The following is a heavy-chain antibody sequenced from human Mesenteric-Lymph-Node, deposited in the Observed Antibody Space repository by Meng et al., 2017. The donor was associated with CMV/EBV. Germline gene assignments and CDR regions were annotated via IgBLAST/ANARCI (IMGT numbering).Heavy chain of an antibody. CDR2: ISLSGNTK. D-gene: IGHD2-8*02. J-gene: IGHJ5*02. Sequence: GESLKISCAVSGFIVSRKCMKWVRQAPGKGLEWLSYISLSGNTKHYADSVKGRFTIFKDNANNSLYLQMNNLSVEDTGVYYCARDHPTGWFDPWGQGTLVTVSS. CDR3: ARDHPTGWFDP. V-gene: IGHV3-48*03. CDR1: GFIVSRKC.